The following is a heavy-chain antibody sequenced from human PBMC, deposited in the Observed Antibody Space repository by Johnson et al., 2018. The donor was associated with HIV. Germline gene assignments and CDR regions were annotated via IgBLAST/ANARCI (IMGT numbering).Heavy chain of an antibody. V-gene: IGHV3-7*01. CDR3: ARDPLVEIMTNAFDI. J-gene: IGHJ3*02. CDR1: GFTFSSYW. D-gene: IGHD3-16*01. Sequence: MLLVESGGGVVQPGRSLRLSCAASGFTFSSYWMSWVRQAPGKGLELVADIKCDGSEKYYVDSVKGRLTISRDNAKNSLYLQVNSLRAEDTAVYYCARDPLVEIMTNAFDIWGQGTMVTVSS. CDR2: IKCDGSEK.